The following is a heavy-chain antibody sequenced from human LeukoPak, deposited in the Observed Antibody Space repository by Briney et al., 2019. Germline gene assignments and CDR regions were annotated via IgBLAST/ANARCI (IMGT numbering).Heavy chain of an antibody. D-gene: IGHD3-10*01. V-gene: IGHV1-8*03. J-gene: IGHJ6*03. CDR3: ARLYGSGSYYYYYMDV. CDR1: GYTFTSYD. CDR2: MNPNSGNT. Sequence: GASVKVSCKASGYTFTSYDINWVRQATGQGLEWMGWMNPNSGNTGYAQKFQGRVTITRNTSRSTAYMELSSLRPEDTAVYYCARLYGSGSYYYYYMDVWGKGTTVTVSS.